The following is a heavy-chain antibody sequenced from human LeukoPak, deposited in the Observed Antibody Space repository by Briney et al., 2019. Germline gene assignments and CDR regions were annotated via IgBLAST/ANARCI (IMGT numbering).Heavy chain of an antibody. Sequence: GASVKVSCKASGYTFTTYYMHWVRQAPGQGLEWMGMINPSGGSTNYAQKFQDRVTMTRDTSTSTVYMELSSLRSEDTAVYYCARDTGATSHYYYYYMDVWGKGTTVTISS. CDR3: ARDTGATSHYYYYYMDV. D-gene: IGHD1-26*01. J-gene: IGHJ6*03. CDR1: GYTFTTYY. CDR2: INPSGGST. V-gene: IGHV1-46*01.